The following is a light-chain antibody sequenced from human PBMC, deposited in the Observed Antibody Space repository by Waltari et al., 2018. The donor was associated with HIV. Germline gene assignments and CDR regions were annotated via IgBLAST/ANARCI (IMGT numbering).Light chain of an antibody. CDR3: SSYTSSRTVV. CDR1: SSDAGHYNY. Sequence: HSALTHPASVSGSPGQSITLSCTGASSDAGHYNYVSWYQHHPGKAPNLIIYDVSKRPSGVSNRFSGSKSGTTASLTISGLQAEDEADYYCSSYTSSRTVVFGGGTKLTVL. CDR2: DVS. V-gene: IGLV2-14*03. J-gene: IGLJ2*01.